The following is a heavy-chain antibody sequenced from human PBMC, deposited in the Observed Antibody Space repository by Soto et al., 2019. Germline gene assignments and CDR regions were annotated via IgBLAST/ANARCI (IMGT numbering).Heavy chain of an antibody. D-gene: IGHD3-10*01. CDR3: ARDIGRPYYYGMDG. CDR1: GYTFTSYY. V-gene: IGHV1-46*01. Sequence: ASVKVSCKASGYTFTSYYMHWVRQAPGQGLEWMGIINPSGGSTSYAQKFQGRVTMTRDTSTSTVYMELRSLRSEDTAVYYCARDIGRPYYYGMDGWGQGTTSTVAS. CDR2: INPSGGST. J-gene: IGHJ6*02.